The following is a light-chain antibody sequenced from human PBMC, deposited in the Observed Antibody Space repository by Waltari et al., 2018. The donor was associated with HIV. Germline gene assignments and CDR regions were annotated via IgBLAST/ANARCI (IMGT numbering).Light chain of an antibody. CDR2: LTY. CDR3: QSQDIRLSQSIV. Sequence: QSVLTQPPSVSAAPGQRITISCTGNGSNIGADYAVHWYKHVPRSAPNLLFYLTYNRPAVVPTPFSGSMSVFSASLAITGLRAEVEADYYCQSQDIRLSQSIVFGGVTNLTVL. V-gene: IGLV1-40*01. CDR1: GSNIGADYA. J-gene: IGLJ2*01.